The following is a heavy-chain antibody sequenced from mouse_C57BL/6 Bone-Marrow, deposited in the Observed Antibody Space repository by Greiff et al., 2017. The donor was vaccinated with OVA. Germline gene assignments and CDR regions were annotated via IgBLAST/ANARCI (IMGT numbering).Heavy chain of an antibody. CDR2: ILPGIGST. CDR1: GYTFTGYW. Sequence: VQLQQSGAELMKPGASVKLSCKATGYTFTGYWIEWVKQRPGHGLEWIGEILPGIGSTNYNTKFKGKATFTADTSSNTAYMQLSSLTTEDSAIYYCARSDAITTVVDYYAMDYWGQGTSGTVSS. CDR3: ARSDAITTVVDYYAMDY. J-gene: IGHJ4*01. V-gene: IGHV1-9*01. D-gene: IGHD1-1*01.